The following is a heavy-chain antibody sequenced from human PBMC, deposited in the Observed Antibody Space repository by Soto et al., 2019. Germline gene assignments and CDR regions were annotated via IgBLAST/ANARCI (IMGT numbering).Heavy chain of an antibody. CDR1: GGSISSSSYY. CDR2: IYYSGST. J-gene: IGHJ4*02. V-gene: IGHV4-39*01. CDR3: ASLASVRRDYDFWSGYFDY. Sequence: SETLSLTCTVSGGSISSSSYYWGWIRQPPGKGLEWIGSIYYSGSTYYNPSLKSRVTISVDTSKNQFSLKLSSVTAADTAVYYCASLASVRRDYDFWSGYFDYWGQGTLVTVSS. D-gene: IGHD3-3*01.